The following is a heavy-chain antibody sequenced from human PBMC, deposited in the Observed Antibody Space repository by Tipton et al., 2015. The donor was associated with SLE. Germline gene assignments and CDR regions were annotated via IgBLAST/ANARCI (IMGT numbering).Heavy chain of an antibody. J-gene: IGHJ4*02. CDR2: IYRSGTA. Sequence: LRLSCGASGFAFSDYYMSWIRQAPGKGLEWIGSIYRSGTAYYNPSLKSRVTMSVDTSKNQFSLKLTSVTAADTAVYYCARDPYDSWSDYQATFDYWGQGTLVTVSP. CDR1: GFAFSDYY. V-gene: IGHV4-38-2*02. D-gene: IGHD3-3*01. CDR3: ARDPYDSWSDYQATFDY.